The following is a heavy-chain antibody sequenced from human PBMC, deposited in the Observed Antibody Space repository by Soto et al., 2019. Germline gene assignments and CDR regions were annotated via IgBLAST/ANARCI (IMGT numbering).Heavy chain of an antibody. CDR1: GGSISSYY. V-gene: IGHV4-59*01. Sequence: SETLSLTCTVSGGSISSYYWSWIRQPPGKGLEWIRYIYYSGSTNYNTSIKSRVTISVDTSKNQFPLKLSSVTAADTAVYYCARRYGGNFDYWGQGTLVTVS. CDR2: IYYSGST. CDR3: ARRYGGNFDY. D-gene: IGHD3-16*01. J-gene: IGHJ4*02.